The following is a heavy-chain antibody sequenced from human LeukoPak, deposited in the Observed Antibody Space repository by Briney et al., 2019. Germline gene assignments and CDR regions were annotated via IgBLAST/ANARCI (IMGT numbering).Heavy chain of an antibody. Sequence: ASVKVSCKASGYTFTSYDINWVRQATGQGLEWMGWINPDSGSTGYAQKFQGRVTLTRTTSISTAYMELSSLKSEDTAVYYCARDYGGNSGLFDPWGQGTLVTVSS. CDR2: INPDSGST. D-gene: IGHD4-23*01. V-gene: IGHV1-8*01. CDR1: GYTFTSYD. CDR3: ARDYGGNSGLFDP. J-gene: IGHJ5*02.